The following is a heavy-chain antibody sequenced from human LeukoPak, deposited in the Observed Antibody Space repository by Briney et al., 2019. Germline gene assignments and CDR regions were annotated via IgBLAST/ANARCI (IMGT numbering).Heavy chain of an antibody. Sequence: GGSLRLXCAASGFTFSTYGMHWVRQAPGKGLEWVSSISSSSSYIYYADSVKGRFTISRDNAKNSLYLQMNSLRAEDTAVYYCARGVADYYDSSGYFGYWGQGTLVTVSS. CDR3: ARGVADYYDSSGYFGY. J-gene: IGHJ4*02. V-gene: IGHV3-21*01. CDR1: GFTFSTYG. CDR2: ISSSSSYI. D-gene: IGHD3-22*01.